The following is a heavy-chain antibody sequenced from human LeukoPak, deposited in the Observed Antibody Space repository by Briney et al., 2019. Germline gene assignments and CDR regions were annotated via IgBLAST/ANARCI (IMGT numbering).Heavy chain of an antibody. D-gene: IGHD3-22*01. V-gene: IGHV3-23*01. Sequence: PGGSLRLSCAASGFTFSTYAMSWVRQAPGKGLEWVSGIRAGDYTTYYADSVKGRFTISRGNSKDTLYLQMNSLTAEDTAVYFCAKYYYDSSGYYDAAPLDHWGQGTLVTVFS. CDR3: AKYYYDSSGYYDAAPLDH. J-gene: IGHJ4*02. CDR2: IRAGDYTT. CDR1: GFTFSTYA.